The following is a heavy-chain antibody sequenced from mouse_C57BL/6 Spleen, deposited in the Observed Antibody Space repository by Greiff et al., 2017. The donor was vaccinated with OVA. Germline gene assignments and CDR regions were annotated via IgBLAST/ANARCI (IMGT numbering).Heavy chain of an antibody. Sequence: VQVVESGPELVKPGASVKISCKASGYAFSSSWMNWVKQRPGKGLEWIGRIYPGDGDTNYNGKFKGKATLTADKSSSTAYMQLSSLTSEDSAVYFCARSHYGSSPAWFAYWGQGTLVTVSA. V-gene: IGHV1-82*01. CDR3: ARSHYGSSPAWFAY. D-gene: IGHD1-1*01. CDR1: GYAFSSSW. J-gene: IGHJ3*01. CDR2: IYPGDGDT.